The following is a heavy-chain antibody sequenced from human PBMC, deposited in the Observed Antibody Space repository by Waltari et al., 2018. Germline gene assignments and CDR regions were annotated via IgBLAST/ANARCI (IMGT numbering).Heavy chain of an antibody. J-gene: IGHJ4*02. V-gene: IGHV4-38-2*02. CDR2: IYQSGHT. Sequence: QVQLQESDPGLVKTSETLSLTRTVSGDSISSGYYWGGIRQPQGRGLEWIGSIYQSGHTSYIPSLESRVTISVATSKIKFTRELSSVTAADTAVYYCARAPRGIVVVVAATPGDYWGQGTLVTVSS. CDR3: ARAPRGIVVVVAATPGDY. D-gene: IGHD2-15*01. CDR1: GDSISSGYY.